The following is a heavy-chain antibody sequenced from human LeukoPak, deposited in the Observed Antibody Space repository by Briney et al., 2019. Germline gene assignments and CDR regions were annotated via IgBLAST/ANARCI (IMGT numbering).Heavy chain of an antibody. Sequence: SETLSLTCTVSGGSIGSGYYYWGWIRQPPGKGLEWIGTIYRSGRTYYHPSLKSRLTISVDTSKNQFSLKLTSVTAADTAVYYCARGYTYDFSWFDPWGQGTLVTVSS. D-gene: IGHD5-18*01. V-gene: IGHV4-39*01. CDR1: GGSIGSGYYY. CDR3: ARGYTYDFSWFDP. J-gene: IGHJ5*02. CDR2: IYRSGRT.